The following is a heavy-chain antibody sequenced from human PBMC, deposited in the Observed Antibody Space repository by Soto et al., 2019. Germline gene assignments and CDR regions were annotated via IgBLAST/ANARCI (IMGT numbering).Heavy chain of an antibody. CDR1: GNTVPNYA. Sequence: ASVKVSCKASGNTVPNYAIHWVRQAPGQRLEWMGWINGGNGNTKYSQNFQGRVTITRDTSASTAYMELSSLRSEDTAVYYCARDLGGWPDYWGQGTLVTVSS. CDR2: INGGNGNT. V-gene: IGHV1-3*01. D-gene: IGHD2-15*01. J-gene: IGHJ4*02. CDR3: ARDLGGWPDY.